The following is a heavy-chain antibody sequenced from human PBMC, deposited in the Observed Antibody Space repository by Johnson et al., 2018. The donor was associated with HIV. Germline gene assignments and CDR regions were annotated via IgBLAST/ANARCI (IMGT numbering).Heavy chain of an antibody. D-gene: IGHD2-15*01. CDR1: GFTFGDYA. J-gene: IGHJ3*02. V-gene: IGHV3-49*03. CDR2: IRSIDYGGTT. CDR3: ARVPRKGFRPDAFDI. Sequence: VQVVESGGGLVQPGRSLRLSCRASGFTFGDYAMSWFRQAPGKGPEWVGFIRSIDYGGTTEYAASVKDRFTISRNDSKTIAYLQMRNLKTEDTAVYYCARVPRKGFRPDAFDIWGQGTVVTVSS.